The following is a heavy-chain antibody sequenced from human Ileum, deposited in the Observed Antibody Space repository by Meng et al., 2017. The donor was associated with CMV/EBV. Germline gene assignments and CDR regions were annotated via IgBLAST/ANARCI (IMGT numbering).Heavy chain of an antibody. CDR1: GFTYSNFW. D-gene: IGHD2-21*01. V-gene: IGHV3-7*01. CDR2: IKQDGSAT. CDR3: VREDIVVFDY. Sequence: GESLKISCAVSGFTYSNFWMSWVRQSPGMGLEWGANIKQDGSATYYADSVKGRFTIARDNAKNSLYLQMDNLRDDDTAVYYCVREDIVVFDYWGQGTLVTVSS. J-gene: IGHJ4*02.